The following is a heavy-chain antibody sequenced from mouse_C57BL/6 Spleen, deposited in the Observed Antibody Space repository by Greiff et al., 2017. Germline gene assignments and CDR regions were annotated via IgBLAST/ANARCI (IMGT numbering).Heavy chain of an antibody. V-gene: IGHV10-1*01. CDR1: GFSFNTYA. CDR3: VRQGDGYYPYYAMDY. Sequence: EVKLQESGGGLVQPKGSLKLSCAASGFSFNTYAMNWVRQAPGKGLEWVARIRSKSNNYATYYADSVKDRFTISRDDSESMLYLQMNNLKTEDTAMYYCVRQGDGYYPYYAMDYWGQGTSVTVSS. D-gene: IGHD2-3*01. J-gene: IGHJ4*01. CDR2: IRSKSNNYAT.